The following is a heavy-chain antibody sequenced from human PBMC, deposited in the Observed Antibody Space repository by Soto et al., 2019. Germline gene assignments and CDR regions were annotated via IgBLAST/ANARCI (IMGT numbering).Heavy chain of an antibody. V-gene: IGHV5-51*01. Sequence: GESLKISCKGSGYSFTSYWIGWVRQMPGKGLEWMGIIYPGDSDTRYSPSFQGQVTISADKSISTDYLQWSSLKASDTAMFYFARHVHGDYLLGYYYYMDVWGKGTTVTVSS. D-gene: IGHD4-17*01. CDR3: ARHVHGDYLLGYYYYMDV. CDR2: IYPGDSDT. CDR1: GYSFTSYW. J-gene: IGHJ6*03.